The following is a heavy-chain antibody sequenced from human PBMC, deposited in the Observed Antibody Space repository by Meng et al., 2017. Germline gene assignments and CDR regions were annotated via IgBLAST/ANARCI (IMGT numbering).Heavy chain of an antibody. V-gene: IGHV1-69*05. CDR3: ARDYGSGRIILHFDY. CDR1: GGTFSSYA. D-gene: IGHD3-10*01. J-gene: IGHJ4*02. Sequence: QVQLVQSGAEVKKPGSSVKVSCKASGGTFSSYAISWVRQAPGQGLEWMGGIIPIFGTANYAQKFQGRVTITTDESTSTAYMELSSLRSDDTAVYYCARDYGSGRIILHFDYWGQGTLVTVSS. CDR2: IIPIFGTA.